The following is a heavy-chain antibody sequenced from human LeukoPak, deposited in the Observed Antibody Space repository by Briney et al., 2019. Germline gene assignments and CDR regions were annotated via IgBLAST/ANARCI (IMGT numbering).Heavy chain of an antibody. CDR1: GFTFSSYG. CDR3: AKARYYDSSGPFDY. CDR2: ISGSATNT. Sequence: RAGRSLRLPCAASGFTFSSYGMSWVRQAPGKGLEWVSSISGSATNTYYADSVKGRFTISRDKSKNTLDLQMNSLRVEDTAVYYCAKARYYDSSGPFDYWGQGTLVTVSS. V-gene: IGHV3-23*01. D-gene: IGHD3-22*01. J-gene: IGHJ4*02.